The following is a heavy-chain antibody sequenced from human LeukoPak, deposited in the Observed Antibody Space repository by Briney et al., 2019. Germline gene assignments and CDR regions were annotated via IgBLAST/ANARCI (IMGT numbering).Heavy chain of an antibody. CDR3: AGGGVAAGGKGGAAALDI. D-gene: IGHD6-13*01. J-gene: IGHJ3*02. V-gene: IGHV4-30-2*01. CDR2: IYHSGSP. Sequence: SQTLSLTCAVSGGSISSGGYSWSWIRQPPGKGLEWIGYIYHSGSPYYNPSLKSRVTISVDRSKDQFSLKLSSVTAADTAVYYWAGGGVAAGGKGGAAALDIWGKGKMVTASS. CDR1: GGSISSGGYS.